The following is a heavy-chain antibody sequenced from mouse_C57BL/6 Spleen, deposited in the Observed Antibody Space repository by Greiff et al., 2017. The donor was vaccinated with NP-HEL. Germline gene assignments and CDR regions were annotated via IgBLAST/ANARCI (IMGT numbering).Heavy chain of an antibody. J-gene: IGHJ2*01. V-gene: IGHV1-82*01. Sequence: VQLQESGPELVKPGASVKISCKASGYAFSSSWMNWVKQRPGKGLEWIGRIYPGDGDTNYNGKFKGKATLTADKSSSTAYMQLSSLTSEDSAVYFCAGWLSYFDYWGQGTTLTVSS. CDR3: AGWLSYFDY. D-gene: IGHD2-2*01. CDR1: GYAFSSSW. CDR2: IYPGDGDT.